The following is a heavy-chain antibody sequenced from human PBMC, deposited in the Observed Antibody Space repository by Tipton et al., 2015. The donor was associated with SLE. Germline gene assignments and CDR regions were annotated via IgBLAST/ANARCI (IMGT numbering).Heavy chain of an antibody. Sequence: LRLSCAVYGGSFSGYYWSWIRQPPGKGLEWIGEINHSGSTTYNSSLKSRVTMSIDTSKNQFSLRLNSVTAADTAVYYCARQPRGINWFDPWGQGTLVTVSS. CDR1: GGSFSGYY. CDR2: INHSGST. CDR3: ARQPRGINWFDP. J-gene: IGHJ5*02. V-gene: IGHV4-34*01.